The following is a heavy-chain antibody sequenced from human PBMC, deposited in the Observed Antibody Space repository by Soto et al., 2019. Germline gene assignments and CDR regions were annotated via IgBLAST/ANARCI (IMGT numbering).Heavy chain of an antibody. D-gene: IGHD3-16*01. CDR2: INSDGSST. CDR3: TRGYDYVWWVY. J-gene: IGHJ4*02. Sequence: EVHLVESGGGLVQPGGSLRLSCAASGFTFSSYWMYWVRQVPGKGLVWVSRINSDGSSTSYADSVKGRFTISRDNAKNTLYLQMNSLRAEDTAVYYCTRGYDYVWWVYWGQGTLVTVSS. V-gene: IGHV3-74*01. CDR1: GFTFSSYW.